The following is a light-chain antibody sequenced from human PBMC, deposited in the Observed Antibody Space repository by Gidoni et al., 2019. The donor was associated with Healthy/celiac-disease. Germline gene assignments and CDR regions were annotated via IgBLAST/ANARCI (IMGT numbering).Light chain of an antibody. CDR1: QRVSSSY. CDR2: GAS. V-gene: IGKV3-20*01. Sequence: EIVLTQSPGPLSLSPGERATLSCRASQRVSSSYLAWYQQKPGQAPRLLIYGASSRATGIPDRFSGSGSGTDFTLTISRLEPEDFAVYYCQQYGSSPPSYTFGQGTKLEIK. J-gene: IGKJ2*01. CDR3: QQYGSSPPSYT.